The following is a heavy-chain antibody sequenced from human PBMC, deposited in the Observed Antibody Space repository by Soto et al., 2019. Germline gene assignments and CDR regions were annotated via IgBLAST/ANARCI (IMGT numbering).Heavy chain of an antibody. D-gene: IGHD2-15*01. Sequence: ASVKVSCKASGYTFTSYGISWVRQAPGQGLGWMGWISAYNGNTNYAQKLQGRVTMTTDTSTSTAYMELRSLRSDDTAVYYCATENPRYCSGGSCSDMDVWGQGTTVTVSS. CDR3: ATENPRYCSGGSCSDMDV. CDR2: ISAYNGNT. J-gene: IGHJ6*02. V-gene: IGHV1-18*01. CDR1: GYTFTSYG.